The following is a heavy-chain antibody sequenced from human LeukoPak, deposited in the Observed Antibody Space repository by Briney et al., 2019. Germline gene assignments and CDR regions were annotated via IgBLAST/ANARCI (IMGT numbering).Heavy chain of an antibody. D-gene: IGHD3-10*01. J-gene: IGHJ6*03. CDR2: IYYSGST. CDR3: ARATNTYYYGSGNYYMDV. CDR1: GGSISSYY. V-gene: IGHV4-59*01. Sequence: SETLSLTCTVSGGSISSYYWSWIRQPPGKGLEWIGYIYYSGSTNYNPSLKSRVTISVDTSKNQFSLKLGSVTAADTAVYYCARATNTYYYGSGNYYMDVWGKGTTVTVSS.